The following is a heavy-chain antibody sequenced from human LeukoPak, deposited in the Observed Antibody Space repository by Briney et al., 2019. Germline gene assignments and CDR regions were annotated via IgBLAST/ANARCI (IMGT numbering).Heavy chain of an antibody. CDR1: GGSISSSSYY. CDR2: IYYSGST. J-gene: IGHJ4*02. Sequence: SETLSLTCTVSGGSISSSSYYWGWIRQPPGRGLEWIGYIYYSGSTNYNPSLKSRVTISVDTSKNQFSLKLSSVTAADTAVYYCARHSGSYYYWGQGTLVTVSS. D-gene: IGHD1-26*01. CDR3: ARHSGSYYY. V-gene: IGHV4-61*05.